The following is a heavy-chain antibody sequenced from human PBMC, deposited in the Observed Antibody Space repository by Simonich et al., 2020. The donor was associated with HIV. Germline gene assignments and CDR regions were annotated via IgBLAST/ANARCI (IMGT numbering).Heavy chain of an antibody. CDR3: ARLTAGGLGEYFQH. J-gene: IGHJ1*01. Sequence: QVQLQQWGAGLLKPSETLSLTCAVYGGSFSGYYWSCIRQPPGKGLEWIGEINHSGSTNYNPALKSRVTISVDTSKNQFSLKLSSVTAADTAVYYCARLTAGGLGEYFQHWGQGTLVTVSS. D-gene: IGHD6-13*01. CDR1: GGSFSGYY. V-gene: IGHV4-34*01. CDR2: INHSGST.